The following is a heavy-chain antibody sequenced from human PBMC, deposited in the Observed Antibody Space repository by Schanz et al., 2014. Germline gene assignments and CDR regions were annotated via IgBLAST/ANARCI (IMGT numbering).Heavy chain of an antibody. CDR3: VKDPDKYNWNDVEGMDV. CDR2: ISGSGGDT. V-gene: IGHV3-23*04. CDR1: RIIFGTYS. Sequence: EVQLVESGGGLVKPGGSLRLSCTASRIIFGTYSMNWIRQTPKGLEWVSTISGSGGDTYPADSVKGRFTISRDNSKNTLYLQMKSLRVEDTAVYYCVKDPDKYNWNDVEGMDVWGPGTTVTVSS. J-gene: IGHJ6*01. D-gene: IGHD1-1*01.